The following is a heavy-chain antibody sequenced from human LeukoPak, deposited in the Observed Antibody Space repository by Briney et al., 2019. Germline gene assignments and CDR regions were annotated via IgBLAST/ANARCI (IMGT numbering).Heavy chain of an antibody. CDR3: AIDLPTVVRGVIITAFDY. CDR1: GYTFTGYY. CDR2: INPNSGGT. Sequence: GASVKVSCKASGYTFTGYYMHWVRQAPGQGLEWMGWINPNSGGTNYAQKIQGRVTMTRDTSSSTAYMELSRLRSVDTAVYYCAIDLPTVVRGVIITAFDYWGQGTLVTVSS. V-gene: IGHV1-2*02. D-gene: IGHD3-10*01. J-gene: IGHJ4*02.